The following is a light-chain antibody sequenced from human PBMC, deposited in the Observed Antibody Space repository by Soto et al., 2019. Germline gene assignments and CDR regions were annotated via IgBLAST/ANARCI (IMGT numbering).Light chain of an antibody. CDR1: QTITYNF. Sequence: IVLTQSPGTLSLSPGEVATLACGASQTITYNFLAWYQKKPGLAPRLLVYDASNSATGSPDRFSGSGSGTDFTLTISTLEPEDFAVYYCQHYGESSSTFGGGTRVEI. CDR2: DAS. J-gene: IGKJ4*01. CDR3: QHYGESSST. V-gene: IGKV3D-20*01.